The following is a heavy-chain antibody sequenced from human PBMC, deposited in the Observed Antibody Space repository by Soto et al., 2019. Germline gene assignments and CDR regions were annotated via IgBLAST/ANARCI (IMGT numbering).Heavy chain of an antibody. V-gene: IGHV4-39*02. D-gene: IGHD3-22*01. J-gene: IGHJ4*02. CDR1: GGSISSSSYY. Sequence: SETLSLTCTVSGGSISSSSYYWGLIRQPPGKGLEWIGSIYYSGSTYYNPSLKSRVTISVDTSKNQFSLKLSSVTAADTAVYYCARDPSYDYDSSGYTGPWGQGTLVTVSS. CDR2: IYYSGST. CDR3: ARDPSYDYDSSGYTGP.